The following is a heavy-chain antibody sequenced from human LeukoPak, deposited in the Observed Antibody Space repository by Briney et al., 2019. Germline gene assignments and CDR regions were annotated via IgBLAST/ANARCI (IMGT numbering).Heavy chain of an antibody. CDR3: ATDVGYCSGGSSYNWFDP. J-gene: IGHJ5*02. V-gene: IGHV3-30*04. CDR2: ISYDGSNK. CDR1: GFTFCGYA. Sequence: GGSLRLSCAASGFTFCGYAMHWVRQAPGKGLEWVAVISYDGSNKYYADSVKGRFTISRYNSKNTLYLQMNSLRAEDTAAYYCATDVGYCSGGSSYNWFDPWGQGTMVTVSS. D-gene: IGHD2-15*01.